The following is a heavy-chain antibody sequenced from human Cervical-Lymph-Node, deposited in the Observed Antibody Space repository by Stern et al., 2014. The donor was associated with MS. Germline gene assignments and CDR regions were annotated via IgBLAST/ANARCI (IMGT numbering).Heavy chain of an antibody. CDR2: IDPNSGGT. D-gene: IGHD6-19*01. V-gene: IGHV1-2*06. J-gene: IGHJ4*02. Sequence: VQLVESGAEVAKPGASVKVSCKASGYTFTDSYMHWVRQAPGQGLEWMGRIDPNSGGTNYAQMFQGRVTMTRDTSISTAYMELSRLRSDDTAVYYCARGNSGWHEGDYWGQGTLVTVSS. CDR1: GYTFTDSY. CDR3: ARGNSGWHEGDY.